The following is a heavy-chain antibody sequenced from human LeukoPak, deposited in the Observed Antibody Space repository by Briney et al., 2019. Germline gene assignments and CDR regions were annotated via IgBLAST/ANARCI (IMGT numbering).Heavy chain of an antibody. J-gene: IGHJ4*02. CDR1: GFTFSSYG. Sequence: GGSLRLSCAASGFTFSSYGMHWVRQAPGKGLEWVAVISYDGSNKYYADSVKDRFTISRDNSKNTLYLQMNSLRAEDTAVYYCAKLSGRAVAGTLGYWGQGTLVTVSS. CDR3: AKLSGRAVAGTLGY. V-gene: IGHV3-30*18. D-gene: IGHD6-19*01. CDR2: ISYDGSNK.